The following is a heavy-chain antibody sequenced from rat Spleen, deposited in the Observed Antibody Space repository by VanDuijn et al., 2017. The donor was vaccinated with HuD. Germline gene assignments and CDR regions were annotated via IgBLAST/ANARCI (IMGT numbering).Heavy chain of an antibody. J-gene: IGHJ3*01. CDR2: ISAGGGST. V-gene: IGHV5-27*01. D-gene: IGHD1-11*01. CDR3: TTVTDDIVELFAY. CDR1: GFTFSNYY. Sequence: EVQLVESGGGLVQPGRSLKLSCAASGFTFSNYYMAWVRQAPKKGLEWVAYISAGGGSTYYRDSVKGRFTISRDNAESTLYLQMDSLRSEDTATYYCTTVTDDIVELFAYWGQGTLVTVSS.